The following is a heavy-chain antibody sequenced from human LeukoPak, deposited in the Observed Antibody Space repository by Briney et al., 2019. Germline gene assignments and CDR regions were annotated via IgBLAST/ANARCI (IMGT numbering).Heavy chain of an antibody. CDR2: IGGNSINT. J-gene: IGHJ3*02. V-gene: IGHV3-23*01. Sequence: GGSLRLSCAASGFTFKTYAMSWVRQAPGKGLEWVSTIGGNSINTYFADSVKGRFTISRDNSKNTLYLQMNSLRAEDTAVYYCARDGGRYYYDSTAFDIWGQGTMVTVSS. CDR3: ARDGGRYYYDSTAFDI. D-gene: IGHD3-22*01. CDR1: GFTFKTYA.